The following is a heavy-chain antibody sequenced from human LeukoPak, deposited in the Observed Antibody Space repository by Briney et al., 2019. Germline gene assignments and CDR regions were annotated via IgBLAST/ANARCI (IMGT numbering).Heavy chain of an antibody. CDR3: AKDTGGATFSFDY. Sequence: GGSLRLSCAASGFTFSSYGMHWVRQAPGKGLEWVAFIRYDGSNKYYADSVKGRFTISRDNSKNTLYLQMNSLRAEDTAVYYCAKDTGGATFSFDYWGQGTLVTVSS. V-gene: IGHV3-30*02. CDR2: IRYDGSNK. CDR1: GFTFSSYG. D-gene: IGHD1-26*01. J-gene: IGHJ4*02.